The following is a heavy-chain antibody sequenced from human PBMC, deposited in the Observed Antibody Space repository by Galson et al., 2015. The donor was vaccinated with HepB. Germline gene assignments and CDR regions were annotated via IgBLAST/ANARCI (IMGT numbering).Heavy chain of an antibody. CDR1: GFTFSNAW. CDR3: TTGLVMTTVVTAGCY. CDR2: IKSKTDGGTT. V-gene: IGHV3-15*01. D-gene: IGHD4-23*01. Sequence: SLRLSCAASGFTFSNAWMSWVRQAPGKGLEWVGRIKSKTDGGTTDYAAPVKGRFTISRDDSKNTLYLQMNSLKTEDTAVYYCTTGLVMTTVVTAGCYWGQGTLVTVSS. J-gene: IGHJ4*02.